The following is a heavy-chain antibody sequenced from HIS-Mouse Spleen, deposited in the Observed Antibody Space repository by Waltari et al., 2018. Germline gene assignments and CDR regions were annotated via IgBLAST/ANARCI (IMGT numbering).Heavy chain of an antibody. D-gene: IGHD6-13*01. CDR2: IDYRGGP. CDR3: AREIPYSSSWYDWYFDL. Sequence: QLQLQESGPGLVKPSETLSLTCTVSGGSISSSSYYWGWIRQPPGKGLEWIGSIDYRGGPYYSPSLKGRVTISVDTSKNQFSLKLSSVTAADTAVYYCAREIPYSSSWYDWYFDLWGRGTLVTVSS. V-gene: IGHV4-39*07. CDR1: GGSISSSSYY. J-gene: IGHJ2*01.